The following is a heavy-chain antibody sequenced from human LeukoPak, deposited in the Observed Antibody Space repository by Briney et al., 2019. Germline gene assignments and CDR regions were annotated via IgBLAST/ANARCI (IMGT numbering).Heavy chain of an antibody. D-gene: IGHD1-26*01. CDR3: ARPGDRWYFDL. Sequence: SETLSLTCAVYGGSFSGYYWSWIRQPPGKGLEWIGEINHSGSTNYNPSLKSRVTISEDTSKNQFSLKLRSVTAADTAVYYCARPGDRWYFDLWGRGTLVTVSS. CDR1: GGSFSGYY. CDR2: INHSGST. J-gene: IGHJ2*01. V-gene: IGHV4-34*01.